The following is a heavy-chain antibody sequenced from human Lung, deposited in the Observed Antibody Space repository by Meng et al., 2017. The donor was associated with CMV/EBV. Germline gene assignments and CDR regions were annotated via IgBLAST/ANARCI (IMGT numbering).Heavy chain of an antibody. CDR3: ARERTGDPGLLSWVDP. CDR2: IFFTGTT. J-gene: IGHJ5*02. V-gene: IGHV4-30-4*08. D-gene: IGHD7-27*01. CDR1: SVLRAHYY. Sequence: SVLRAHYYWRWLRPPPGKGLEWIRNIFFTGTTSYNRSLKSRVSISIDTSKNQFSLLVNSVTAADTAVYYCARERTGDPGLLSWVDPWGQGTLVTVSS.